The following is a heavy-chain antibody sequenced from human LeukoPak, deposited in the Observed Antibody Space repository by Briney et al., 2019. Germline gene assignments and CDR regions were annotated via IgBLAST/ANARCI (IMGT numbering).Heavy chain of an antibody. CDR3: AREDGTSMDNAFDI. CDR2: IYYSGST. CDR1: GGSLSSTDDY. Sequence: SETLSLTCTVSGGSLSSTDDYWGWIRQPPGKGPEGIGSIYYSGSTYYNPSVKSPLTISEAPSKNQFSLQFSSVPAADTAVYYCAREDGTSMDNAFDIWGQGTMVTVSS. V-gene: IGHV4-39*07. D-gene: IGHD5-18*01. J-gene: IGHJ3*02.